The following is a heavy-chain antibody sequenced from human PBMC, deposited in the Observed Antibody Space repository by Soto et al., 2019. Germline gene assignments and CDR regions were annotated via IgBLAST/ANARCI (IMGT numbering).Heavy chain of an antibody. J-gene: IGHJ6*02. D-gene: IGHD6-19*01. CDR3: ARSVAGDYYYYGMDV. V-gene: IGHV1-2*04. Sequence: SVKVSCKASGYTFTGYYMHWVRQAPGQGLECMGWINPNSGGTNYAQKFQGWVTMTRDTSISTAYMELSRLRSDDTAVYYCARSVAGDYYYYGMDVWGQGXTVTVYS. CDR1: GYTFTGYY. CDR2: INPNSGGT.